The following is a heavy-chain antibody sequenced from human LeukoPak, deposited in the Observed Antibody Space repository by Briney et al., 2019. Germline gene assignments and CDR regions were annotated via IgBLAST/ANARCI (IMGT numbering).Heavy chain of an antibody. Sequence: SETLSLTCTVSGYSISSGYYWGWIRQPPGKGLEWIGSIYHSGSTYYNPSLKSRVTISVDTSKNQFSLKLSSVTAPDTAVYYCARLYGGDYVWGSYRLAFDYWGQGTLVTVSS. CDR3: ARLYGGDYVWGSYRLAFDY. J-gene: IGHJ4*02. V-gene: IGHV4-38-2*02. D-gene: IGHD3-16*02. CDR2: IYHSGST. CDR1: GYSISSGYY.